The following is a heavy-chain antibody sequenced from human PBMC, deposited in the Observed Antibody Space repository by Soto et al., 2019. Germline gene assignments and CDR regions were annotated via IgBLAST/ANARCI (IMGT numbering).Heavy chain of an antibody. V-gene: IGHV3-7*01. CDR1: GFTFSSYW. Sequence: EVQLVESGGGLVQPGGSLRLSCAASGFTFSSYWMSWVRQAPVKGLEWVGNIKQDGSEKNYVDFMEGRFTISRDNAENSLYLQMHTLRAEDTAVYYWARIASAGRGWDVWGQGTTVVVSS. J-gene: IGHJ6*02. D-gene: IGHD6-13*01. CDR2: IKQDGSEK. CDR3: ARIASAGRGWDV.